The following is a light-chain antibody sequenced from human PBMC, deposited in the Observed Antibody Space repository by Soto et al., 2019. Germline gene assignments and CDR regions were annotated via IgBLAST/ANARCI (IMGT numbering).Light chain of an antibody. V-gene: IGLV2-14*01. J-gene: IGLJ1*01. CDR3: SSYTNINTRARV. Sequence: QSVLTQPASVSGSPGQSITISCTGTSADIGSYNRVSWYQQHPGKAPKLIIYEVTDRPSGVSNRFSGSKSGNTASLTISGLQAEDEAEYYCSSYTNINTRARVFGTGTKVTVL. CDR1: SADIGSYNR. CDR2: EVT.